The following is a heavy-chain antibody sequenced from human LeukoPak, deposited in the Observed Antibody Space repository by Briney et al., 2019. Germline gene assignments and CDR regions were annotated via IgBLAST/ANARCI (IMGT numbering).Heavy chain of an antibody. D-gene: IGHD6-13*01. CDR3: ARARGYIAAAGKFFYMDV. CDR2: IYYSGST. CDR1: GGSISSYY. Sequence: SETLSLTCTVSGGSISSYYWSWIRQPPGKGLEWIGYIYYSGSTNYNPSLKSRVTISVDTSKNQFSLKLSSVTAADTAVYYCARARGYIAAAGKFFYMDVWGTGTTVTVSS. J-gene: IGHJ6*03. V-gene: IGHV4-59*01.